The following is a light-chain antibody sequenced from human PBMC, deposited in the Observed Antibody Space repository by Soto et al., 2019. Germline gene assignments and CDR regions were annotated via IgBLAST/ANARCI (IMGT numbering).Light chain of an antibody. CDR3: QQYGSSGT. V-gene: IGKV3-20*01. Sequence: EIVLTQSPASLSLSPGETAPLSCRASQSISSTSLAWYQQKPGQPPRLLIYGASNRATVIPERFSGSGSGTDFTLTISRLGPEDFAVYYCQQYGSSGTFGQGTKVDIK. CDR1: QSISSTS. CDR2: GAS. J-gene: IGKJ1*01.